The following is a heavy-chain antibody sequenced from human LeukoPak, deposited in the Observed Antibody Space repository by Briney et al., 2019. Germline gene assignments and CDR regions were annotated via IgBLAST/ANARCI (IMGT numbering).Heavy chain of an antibody. Sequence: GGSLRLSCAASGFTFSSYAMSWVRQAPGKGLEWVSTISGSGAYTYYADSVKGRFTISRDNSKNTLYLQMTSLRAEDTAVYYCAKYFASGSYYKLPHWGQGTLVTVSS. J-gene: IGHJ1*01. CDR1: GFTFSSYA. D-gene: IGHD3-10*01. V-gene: IGHV3-23*01. CDR3: AKYFASGSYYKLPH. CDR2: ISGSGAYT.